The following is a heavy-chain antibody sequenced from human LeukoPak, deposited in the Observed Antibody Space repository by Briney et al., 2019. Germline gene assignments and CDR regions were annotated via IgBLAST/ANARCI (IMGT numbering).Heavy chain of an antibody. CDR3: ARGGQWLALDY. CDR1: GFTFSSYA. J-gene: IGHJ4*02. Sequence: PGGSLRLSCAASGFTFSSYAMHWVRQVPGKGLEWVAVISYDGSNKYYADSVKGRFTISRDNSKNTLYLQMNSLRAEDTAVYYCARGGQWLALDYWGQGTLVTVSS. D-gene: IGHD6-19*01. V-gene: IGHV3-30-3*01. CDR2: ISYDGSNK.